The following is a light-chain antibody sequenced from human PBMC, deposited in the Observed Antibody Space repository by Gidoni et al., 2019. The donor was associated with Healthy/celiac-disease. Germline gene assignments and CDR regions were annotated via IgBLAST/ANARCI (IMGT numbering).Light chain of an antibody. CDR3: QQYYSYPPK. CDR1: QGISSY. CDR2: AAS. Sequence: AIRMTQSPSSFSASTGDRVTITCRASQGISSYLAWYQQKPGKAPKLLIYAASTLQSGVPSRFSGSGSGTDFTLTISCLQSEDFATYYCQQYYSYPPKFXXXTKVEIK. V-gene: IGKV1-8*01. J-gene: IGKJ1*01.